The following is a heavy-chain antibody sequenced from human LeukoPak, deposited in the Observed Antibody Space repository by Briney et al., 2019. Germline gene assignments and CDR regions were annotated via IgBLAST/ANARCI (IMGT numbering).Heavy chain of an antibody. Sequence: GASVKVSCKASGYTFTDYYMHWVRQVAGQGLEWMGWISAQHGQTEYAPNSQDRVTMTTDTYTNTAYMELRSLRSDDTAVYYCAGSLGYCTSNVCYLKYWGQGTLVTVSS. J-gene: IGHJ4*02. D-gene: IGHD2-8*01. CDR3: AGSLGYCTSNVCYLKY. CDR1: GYTFTDYY. CDR2: ISAQHGQT. V-gene: IGHV1-18*04.